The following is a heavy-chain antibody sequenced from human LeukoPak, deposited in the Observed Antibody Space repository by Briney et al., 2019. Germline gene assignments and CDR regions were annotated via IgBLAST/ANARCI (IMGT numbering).Heavy chain of an antibody. CDR1: GYTFTGYY. Sequence: ASVKVSCKASGYTFTGYYMHWVRQAPGQGLEWMGWINPNSGGTNYAQKLQGRVTMTTDTSTSTAYMELRSLRSDDTAVYYCARGLPGVGYDDYWGQGTLVTVSS. CDR2: INPNSGGT. V-gene: IGHV1-2*02. J-gene: IGHJ4*02. CDR3: ARGLPGVGYDDY. D-gene: IGHD2-8*01.